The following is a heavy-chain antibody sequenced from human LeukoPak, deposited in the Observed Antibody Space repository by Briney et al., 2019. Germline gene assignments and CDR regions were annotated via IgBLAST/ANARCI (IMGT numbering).Heavy chain of an antibody. D-gene: IGHD6-13*01. Sequence: GGSLRLSCAASGFTFSSYAMSWVRQAPGKGLEWVSAISGSGGSTYYADSVKGRFTISRDNAKNSLYLQMNSLRAEDTAVYYCARLVTGIAAAGTDYWGQGTLVTVSS. CDR2: ISGSGGST. CDR1: GFTFSSYA. V-gene: IGHV3-23*01. CDR3: ARLVTGIAAAGTDY. J-gene: IGHJ4*02.